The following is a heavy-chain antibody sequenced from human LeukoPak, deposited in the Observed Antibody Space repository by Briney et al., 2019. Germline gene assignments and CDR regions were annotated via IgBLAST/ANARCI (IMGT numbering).Heavy chain of an antibody. CDR3: AKAEYTYGLAY. V-gene: IGHV1-2*06. CDR1: GYTFTGYY. D-gene: IGHD5-18*01. J-gene: IGHJ4*02. CDR2: INPNSGYT. Sequence: ASVKVSCKASGYTFTGYYMHWVRQAPGQGLEWMGLINPNSGYTNYAQKFQGRVTMTRDTSISTAYMELSRLRSDDTAVYYCAKAEYTYGLAYRGQGTLVTVSS.